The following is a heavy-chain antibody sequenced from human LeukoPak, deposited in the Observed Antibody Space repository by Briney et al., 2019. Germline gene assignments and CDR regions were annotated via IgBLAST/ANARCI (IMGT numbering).Heavy chain of an antibody. CDR3: ARPQVVVLNPFDY. CDR1: GFTFSSYT. CDR2: ISSTSSYI. J-gene: IGHJ4*02. D-gene: IGHD3-10*01. V-gene: IGHV3-21*06. Sequence: GGSLRLSCAASGFTFSSYTMNWVRQAPGKGLEWVSSISSTSSYIFYADSVKGRFTISRDNAKTSLYLQMNSLRAEDTAVYFCARPQVVVLNPFDYWGQGTLVTVSS.